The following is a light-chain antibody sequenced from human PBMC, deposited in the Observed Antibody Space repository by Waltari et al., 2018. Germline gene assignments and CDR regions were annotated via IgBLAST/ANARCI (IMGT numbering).Light chain of an antibody. J-gene: IGKJ5*01. Sequence: DIQMTQSPSSLSASVGDRVTITCRASQSISTYLNWYQQKPGKAPNLMIYAASTLQSGVPSRFSGSGSETDFTLTISSLQPEDFATYYCQQSYSTPGITFGQGTRLEI. CDR3: QQSYSTPGIT. CDR1: QSISTY. CDR2: AAS. V-gene: IGKV1-39*01.